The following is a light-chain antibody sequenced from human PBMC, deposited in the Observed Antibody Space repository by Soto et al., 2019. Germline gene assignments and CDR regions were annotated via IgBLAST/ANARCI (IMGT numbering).Light chain of an antibody. CDR2: GAS. Sequence: EIVMTQSPATLSVSPGERANLSCMASQSVSSNLAWYQQKPGQAPRLLIYGASTRATGIPARFSGSGSGTEFTLTISSLQSEDFAVYYCQQYNNWPPFMYTFGQGTRLEIK. J-gene: IGKJ5*01. CDR1: QSVSSN. V-gene: IGKV3-15*01. CDR3: QQYNNWPPFMYT.